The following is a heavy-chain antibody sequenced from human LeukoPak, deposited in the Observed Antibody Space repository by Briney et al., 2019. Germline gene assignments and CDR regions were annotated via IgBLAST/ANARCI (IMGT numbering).Heavy chain of an antibody. CDR2: IHYSGIT. Sequence: SETLSLTCTVSGASISSYYWSWIRQPPGKGLEYIGYIHYSGITNYNPSLKSRVTISVDTSKNQFSLRLSSVTAADTAVYYCARHDTRGGAYDIWGQGTMVTVSS. CDR3: ARHDTRGGAYDI. V-gene: IGHV4-59*08. D-gene: IGHD3-10*01. J-gene: IGHJ3*02. CDR1: GASISSYY.